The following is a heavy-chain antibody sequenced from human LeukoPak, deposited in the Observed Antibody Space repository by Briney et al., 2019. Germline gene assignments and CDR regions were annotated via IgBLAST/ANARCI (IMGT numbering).Heavy chain of an antibody. V-gene: IGHV1-68*01. Sequence: ASVKVSCKASGYTFTSYYMHWVRQAPGQGLERMRWITLYNGNTNYAKKFQGRVTITRDMSLRTAYIELSSLRSEDSAVYYWARGIVVVVAATPYYYYYYMDVWGKGTTVTISS. D-gene: IGHD2-15*01. J-gene: IGHJ6*03. CDR1: GYTFTSYY. CDR2: ITLYNGNT. CDR3: ARGIVVVVAATPYYYYYYMDV.